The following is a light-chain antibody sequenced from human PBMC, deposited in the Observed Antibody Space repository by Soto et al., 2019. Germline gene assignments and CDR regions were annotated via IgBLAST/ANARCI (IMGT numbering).Light chain of an antibody. Sequence: DIQMTHSPSSLSASVGDRVTITCRASQSIRSWLAWYQQKPGKAPKFLIYDASILESGVPSRFSGSGSGTEFTLTISSLQPDDFATYYCQQYDDYPLTFGGGTKVDI. J-gene: IGKJ4*01. CDR2: DAS. V-gene: IGKV1-5*01. CDR1: QSIRSW. CDR3: QQYDDYPLT.